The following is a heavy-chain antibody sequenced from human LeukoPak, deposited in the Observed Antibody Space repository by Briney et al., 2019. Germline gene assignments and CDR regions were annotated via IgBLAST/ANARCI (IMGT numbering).Heavy chain of an antibody. D-gene: IGHD3/OR15-3a*01. Sequence: GGTLRLSCAASGFTFSSHGINWVRQAPGKGLEWVSGISPSGDISYHTDSVKGRFTISRDNSMSTVSLQMNNLRAEDTALYYCAKDRDWGAFDAWGQGTLVTVSP. CDR3: AKDRDWGAFDA. CDR2: ISPSGDIS. V-gene: IGHV3-23*01. J-gene: IGHJ5*02. CDR1: GFTFSSHG.